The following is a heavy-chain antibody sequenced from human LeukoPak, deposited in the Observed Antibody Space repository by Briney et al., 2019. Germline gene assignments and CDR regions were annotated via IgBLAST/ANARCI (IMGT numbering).Heavy chain of an antibody. V-gene: IGHV4-39*01. J-gene: IGHJ4*02. D-gene: IGHD5-24*01. CDR2: IFSGRT. CDR1: GYSVSTSSYY. CDR3: ARKQVATSFRDY. Sequence: SETLSLTCSVSGYSVSTSSYYWDGIRQPPGKGRAWIGNIFSGRTYYNPSLKSRVTISVDTSNNRFSLILNSVTAADTAVYYCARKQVATSFRDYWGQGTLVTVSS.